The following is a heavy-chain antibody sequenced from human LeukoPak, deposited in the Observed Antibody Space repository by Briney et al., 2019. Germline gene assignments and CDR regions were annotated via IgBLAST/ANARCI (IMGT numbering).Heavy chain of an antibody. CDR2: IKSKTGGGTT. J-gene: IGHJ3*02. Sequence: GGSLRLSCAASGCTFSNAWMSWVRQAPGKGLEWVGCIKSKTGGGTTDSAPPVHRRLTISRDASNNTLYLQMNRLKPEAKAVYYCTPANNYDYVWGSYRLFDIWGQGPMVTVSS. CDR3: TPANNYDYVWGSYRLFDI. V-gene: IGHV3-15*01. CDR1: GCTFSNAW. D-gene: IGHD3-16*02.